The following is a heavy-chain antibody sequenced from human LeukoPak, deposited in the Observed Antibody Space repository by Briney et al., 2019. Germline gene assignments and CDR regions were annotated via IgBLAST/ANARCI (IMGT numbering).Heavy chain of an antibody. CDR2: INHSGST. J-gene: IGHJ6*03. V-gene: IGHV4-34*01. CDR3: AATYYDFWSGYRNYMDV. Sequence: SETLSLTCAVYGGSFSGYYWSWIRQPPGKGLEWIGEINHSGSTNYNPSLKSRVTISVDTSKNQFSLKLSSVTAADTAVYYCAATYYDFWSGYRNYMDVWGKGTTVTVSS. CDR1: GGSFSGYY. D-gene: IGHD3-3*01.